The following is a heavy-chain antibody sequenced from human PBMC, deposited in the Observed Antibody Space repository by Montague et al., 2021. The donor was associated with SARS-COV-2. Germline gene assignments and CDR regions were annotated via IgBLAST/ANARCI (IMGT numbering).Heavy chain of an antibody. CDR3: ARTAGTDYTGYYYYAMDV. CDR1: GFSLSTSGMC. CDR2: IDWDDDK. J-gene: IGHJ6*02. D-gene: IGHD3-10*01. Sequence: PALVKPTQTLTLTCTFSGFSLSTSGMCVSWIRQPLGKALEWLARIDWDDDKYYSTSLKTRLTISKDTSKNQAVLTMTNMDPVDTATYYCARTAGTDYTGYYYYAMDVWGQGTTVTVSS. V-gene: IGHV2-70*11.